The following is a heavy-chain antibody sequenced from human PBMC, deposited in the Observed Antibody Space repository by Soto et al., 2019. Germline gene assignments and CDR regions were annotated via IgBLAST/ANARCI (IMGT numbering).Heavy chain of an antibody. CDR1: GYTFTSYY. Sequence: ASVKVSCKASGYTFTSYYMHWVRQAPGQGLEWMGIINPSGGSTSYAQKFQGRVTMTRDTSTSTVYMELSSLRSEDTAVYYCARDLVGTTVTMASERGTDYCGQGTLVTVSS. D-gene: IGHD4-17*01. V-gene: IGHV1-46*03. J-gene: IGHJ4*02. CDR3: ARDLVGTTVTMASERGTDY. CDR2: INPSGGST.